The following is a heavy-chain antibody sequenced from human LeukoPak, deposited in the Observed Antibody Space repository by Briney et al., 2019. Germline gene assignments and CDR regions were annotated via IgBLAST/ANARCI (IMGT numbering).Heavy chain of an antibody. V-gene: IGHV1-2*02. D-gene: IGHD4-17*01. CDR3: ARDENYGIFFNVDY. CDR1: GGTFSSYA. J-gene: IGHJ4*02. CDR2: INPNSGGT. Sequence: ASVKVSCKASGGTFSSYAISWVRQAPGQGLEWMGWINPNSGGTNYAQKFQGRVTMTRDTSSSTAYMELRSLRLDDMAVYYCARDENYGIFFNVDYWGQGTLVTVSS.